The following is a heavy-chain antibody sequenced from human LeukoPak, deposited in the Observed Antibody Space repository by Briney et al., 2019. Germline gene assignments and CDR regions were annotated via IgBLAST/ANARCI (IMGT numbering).Heavy chain of an antibody. CDR3: AKDAYYYESSW. CDR1: EFTFSTYT. D-gene: IGHD3-22*01. J-gene: IGHJ4*02. V-gene: IGHV3-23*01. CDR2: ISGNSDST. Sequence: GGSLRLSCAASEFTFSTYTMSWVRQAPGKGLEWVSTISGNSDSTYYADSVKGRFTVSRDNSKNTLYLQMNSLRAEDTAVYYCAKDAYYYESSWWGQGTLVTVSS.